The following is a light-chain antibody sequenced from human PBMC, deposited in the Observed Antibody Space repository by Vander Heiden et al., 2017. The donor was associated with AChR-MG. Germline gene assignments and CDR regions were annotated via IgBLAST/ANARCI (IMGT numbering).Light chain of an antibody. CDR1: QSISSW. V-gene: IGKV1-5*03. Sequence: DIQMTQSPSTLSASVGDRVTITCRASQSISSWLAWNQQKPGKAPKLLIDKASSLESGVPSRFSGSGSGTEFTLTISSRQPDDFATYYCQQYNSYPWTFGQGTKVEIK. CDR2: KAS. J-gene: IGKJ1*01. CDR3: QQYNSYPWT.